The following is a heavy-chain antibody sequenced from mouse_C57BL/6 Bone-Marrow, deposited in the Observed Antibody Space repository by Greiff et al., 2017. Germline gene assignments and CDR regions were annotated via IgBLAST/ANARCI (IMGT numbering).Heavy chain of an antibody. J-gene: IGHJ1*03. Sequence: QVQLKQSGAELAKPGASVKLSCKASGYTFTSYWMHWVKQRPGQGLEWIGYINPSSGYTKYNQKFKDKATLTADKSSSTAYMQLRSLTSEDSAVYYCARGGTTVVATSWYFDVWGTGTTVTVSS. V-gene: IGHV1-7*01. D-gene: IGHD1-1*01. CDR1: GYTFTSYW. CDR3: ARGGTTVVATSWYFDV. CDR2: INPSSGYT.